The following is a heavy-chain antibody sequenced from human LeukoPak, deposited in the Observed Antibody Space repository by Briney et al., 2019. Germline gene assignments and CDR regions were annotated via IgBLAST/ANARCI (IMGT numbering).Heavy chain of an antibody. CDR3: ARGLGDSSGYYYSLRSDP. V-gene: IGHV1-69*05. CDR2: IIPIFGTA. CDR1: GGTFSSYA. J-gene: IGHJ5*02. Sequence: GSSVKVSCKASGGTFSSYAISWVRQAPGQGLEWMGGIIPIFGTANYAQKFQGRVTITTDESTSTAYMELSSLRSEDTAVYYCARGLGDSSGYYYSLRSDPWGQGTLVTVSS. D-gene: IGHD3-22*01.